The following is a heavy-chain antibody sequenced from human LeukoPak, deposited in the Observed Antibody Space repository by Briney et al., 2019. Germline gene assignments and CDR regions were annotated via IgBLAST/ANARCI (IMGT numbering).Heavy chain of an antibody. CDR2: ISTTIDNT. CDR1: GFTFDIFG. Sequence: GGSLRLSCAAPGFTFDIFGMNWVRQAPGKGLEWVSSISTTIDNTYYADSVKGRFTISRDNSINTLYLQMNSLRADDTAIYYCAKGTVRFLEWGQRGYFDYWGQGALVTVSS. D-gene: IGHD3-3*01. CDR3: AKGTVRFLEWGQRGYFDY. J-gene: IGHJ4*02. V-gene: IGHV3-23*01.